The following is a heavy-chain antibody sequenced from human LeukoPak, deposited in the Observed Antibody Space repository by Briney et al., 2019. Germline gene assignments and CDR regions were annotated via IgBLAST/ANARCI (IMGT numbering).Heavy chain of an antibody. CDR3: ARGDWQQLVRRAHWFDP. CDR2: INPSGGST. J-gene: IGHJ5*02. Sequence: ASVEVSCKASGYTFTSYYMHWVRQAPGQGLEWMGIINPSGGSTSYAQKFQGRVTMTRDTSTSTVYMELSSLRSEDTAVYYCARGDWQQLVRRAHWFDPWGQGTLVTVSS. CDR1: GYTFTSYY. D-gene: IGHD6-13*01. V-gene: IGHV1-46*01.